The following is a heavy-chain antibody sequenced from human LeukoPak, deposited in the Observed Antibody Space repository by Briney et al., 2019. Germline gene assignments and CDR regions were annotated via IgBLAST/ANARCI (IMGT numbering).Heavy chain of an antibody. CDR3: ASSVGSTDY. V-gene: IGHV4-34*01. CDR1: GESLSKYY. D-gene: IGHD1-26*01. J-gene: IGHJ4*02. CDR2: INHRGST. Sequence: SETLSLTCAVYGESLSKYYWTWIRQSPGKGLEWIGEINHRGSTNLNPSLKSRVTLSVDTSKYQFSLKLTSVTAADAAVYYCASSVGSTDYWGQGTLVTLSS.